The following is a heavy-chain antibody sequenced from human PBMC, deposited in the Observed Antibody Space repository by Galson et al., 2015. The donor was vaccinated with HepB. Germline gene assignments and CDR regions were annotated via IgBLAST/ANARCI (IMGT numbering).Heavy chain of an antibody. J-gene: IGHJ4*02. CDR2: IGGRGDTT. D-gene: IGHD3-22*01. CDR1: GFTFNTYA. V-gene: IGHV3-64D*06. CDR3: VKEGHVSSGPYYFDY. Sequence: SLRLSCAASGFTFNTYALHWVRQAPGKGLEYVSFIGGRGDTTYYADSVKGRFTISRDNSKNTVYLQMSSLRAEDTAVYYCVKEGHVSSGPYYFDYWGQGALVAVSS.